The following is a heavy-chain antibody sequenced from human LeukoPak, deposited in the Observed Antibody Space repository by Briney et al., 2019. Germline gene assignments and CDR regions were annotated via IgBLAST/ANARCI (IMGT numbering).Heavy chain of an antibody. Sequence: SETLSLTCAVSGYSISSGYYWGWIRQPPGKGLEWIGSIYHSGSTYYNPSLKSRVTISVDTSKNQFSLKLSSVTAADTAVYYCAREEENWFDPWGQGTLVTVSS. CDR3: AREEENWFDP. V-gene: IGHV4-38-2*02. CDR1: GYSISSGYY. J-gene: IGHJ5*02. CDR2: IYHSGST.